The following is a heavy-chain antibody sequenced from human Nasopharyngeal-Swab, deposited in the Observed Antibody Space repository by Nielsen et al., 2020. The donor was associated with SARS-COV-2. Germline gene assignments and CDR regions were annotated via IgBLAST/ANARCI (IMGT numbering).Heavy chain of an antibody. CDR3: AREGSRYDYVWGSYRADAFDI. Sequence: GESLKISCAASGFTFSSYSMNWVRQAPGKGLEWVSSISSSSSYIYYADSVKGRFTISRDNAKNSLYLQMNSLRAEDTAVYYCAREGSRYDYVWGSYRADAFDIWGQGTMVTVSS. V-gene: IGHV3-21*01. D-gene: IGHD3-16*02. J-gene: IGHJ3*02. CDR2: ISSSSSYI. CDR1: GFTFSSYS.